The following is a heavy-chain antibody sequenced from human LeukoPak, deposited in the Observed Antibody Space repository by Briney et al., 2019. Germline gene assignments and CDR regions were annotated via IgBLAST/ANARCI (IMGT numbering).Heavy chain of an antibody. CDR3: ARGERAIPIYY. CDR1: GGSFSNYA. J-gene: IGHJ4*02. CDR2: IIPILGSA. V-gene: IGHV1-69*05. D-gene: IGHD3-10*01. Sequence: SVKVSCKASGGSFSNYAISWVRQAPGQGLEWMGGIIPILGSATYAQPFQGRVTITMDESTTTAYMELSSLRPGDTAVFYCARGERAIPIYYWGQGTLVTVSS.